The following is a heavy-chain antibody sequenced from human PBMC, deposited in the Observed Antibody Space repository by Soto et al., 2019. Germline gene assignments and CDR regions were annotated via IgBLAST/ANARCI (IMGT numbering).Heavy chain of an antibody. CDR1: GFTFSDYY. V-gene: IGHV3-11*01. Sequence: GGSLRLSCAASGFTFSDYYMSWIRQAPGKGLVWVSYISSSGTPIYYEDSMKGRFTISRDNAKNELYLQMSRLSAEDTAFYYCARSQGQFWYFDYWGQGXLVTVSS. CDR2: ISSSGTPI. J-gene: IGHJ4*02. CDR3: ARSQGQFWYFDY.